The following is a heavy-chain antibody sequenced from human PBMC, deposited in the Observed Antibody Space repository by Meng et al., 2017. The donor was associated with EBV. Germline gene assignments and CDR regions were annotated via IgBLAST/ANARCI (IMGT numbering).Heavy chain of an antibody. J-gene: IGHJ4*02. V-gene: IGHV4-61*08. CDR1: GISVTSGAYH. D-gene: IGHD2/OR15-2a*01. Sequence: QEAGPGLGKPSDPLSLTCLGSGISVTSGAYHWSWLRQSPGKGLEWIGYIYDTGITIYNPSLKSRVTISLETSKNQFSLKVNSVTTADTAVYYCAKSRSSTPGIVDDWGQGTLVTVSS. CDR3: AKSRSSTPGIVDD. CDR2: IYDTGIT.